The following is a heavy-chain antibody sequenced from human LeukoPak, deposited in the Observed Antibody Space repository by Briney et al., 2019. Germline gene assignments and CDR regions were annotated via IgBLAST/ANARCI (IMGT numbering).Heavy chain of an antibody. V-gene: IGHV4-30-2*01. CDR3: ARVVVPAGPFFDY. CDR1: GGSISSGGYY. CDR2: IYHSGST. J-gene: IGHJ4*02. Sequence: PSETLSLTCTVSGGSISSGGYYWSWIRQPPGKGLEWIGYIYHSGSTYYNPSLKSRVTISVDRSKNQFSLKLSSVTAADTAVYYCARVVVPAGPFFDYWGQGTLVTVSS. D-gene: IGHD2-2*01.